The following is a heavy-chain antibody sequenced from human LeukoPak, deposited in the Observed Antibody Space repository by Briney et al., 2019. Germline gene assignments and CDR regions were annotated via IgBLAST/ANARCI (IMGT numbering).Heavy chain of an antibody. Sequence: GGSLRLSCAASGFTFSSYAMSWVRQAPGKGLEWVANIKQDGSEKYYVDSVKGRFTISRDNAKNSLYLQMSSLRAEDTAVYYCARGNWNYLRFDPWGQGTLVTVSS. D-gene: IGHD1-7*01. V-gene: IGHV3-7*01. CDR1: GFTFSSYA. J-gene: IGHJ5*02. CDR3: ARGNWNYLRFDP. CDR2: IKQDGSEK.